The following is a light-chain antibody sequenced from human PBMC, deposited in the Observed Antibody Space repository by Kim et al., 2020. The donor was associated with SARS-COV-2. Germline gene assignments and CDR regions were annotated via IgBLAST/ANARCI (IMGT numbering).Light chain of an antibody. CDR2: AAS. CDR3: QQSYSTPHT. Sequence: DIQMTQSPSSLSASVGDRVTITCRASQSISSYWYQQKPGKAPKLLIYAASSLQSGVPSRFSGSGSGTDFTLTISSLQPEDFATYYCQQSYSTPHTFGQGTKLEI. V-gene: IGKV1-39*01. CDR1: QSISSY. J-gene: IGKJ2*01.